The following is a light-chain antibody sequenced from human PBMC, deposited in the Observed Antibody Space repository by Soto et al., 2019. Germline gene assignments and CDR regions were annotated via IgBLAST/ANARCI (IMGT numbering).Light chain of an antibody. Sequence: EIVLTQSPGTLSLSPGERATLSCRASQSVSNTYLAWYQQKPGQAPRLLIYGASSRATGIPDRVSGSGSGTDLTPTIRSLETPECAVYFCPQCRTSSRTFGPGTQVE. J-gene: IGKJ1*01. CDR3: PQCRTSSRT. CDR2: GAS. V-gene: IGKV3-20*01. CDR1: QSVSNTY.